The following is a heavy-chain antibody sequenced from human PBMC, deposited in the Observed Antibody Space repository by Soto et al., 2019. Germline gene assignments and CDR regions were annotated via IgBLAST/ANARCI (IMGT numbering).Heavy chain of an antibody. D-gene: IGHD2-15*01. CDR1: GGSISSYY. Sequence: SETLSLTCTVSGGSISSYYWSWIRQPPGKGLEWIGYIYYSGSTNYNPSLKSRVTISVDTSKNQFSLKLSSVTAADTAVYYCARGGLGYCSGGSCNNWFDPWGQGTLVTVSS. CDR3: ARGGLGYCSGGSCNNWFDP. J-gene: IGHJ5*02. CDR2: IYYSGST. V-gene: IGHV4-59*01.